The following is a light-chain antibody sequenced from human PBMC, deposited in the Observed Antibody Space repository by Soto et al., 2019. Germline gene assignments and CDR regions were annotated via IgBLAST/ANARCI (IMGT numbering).Light chain of an antibody. CDR3: AAWDDSPNGHI. Sequence: QSVLTQPHSASGTPGQRVTISCSGSSSNIGSNSVHWFQQVPGTAPKPLIYSSNQRPSGVPERFSGSKSGTSASLAISGLQSEDEADYYRAAWDDSPNGHIFGTGTKVTVL. J-gene: IGLJ1*01. CDR2: SSN. V-gene: IGLV1-44*01. CDR1: SSNIGSNS.